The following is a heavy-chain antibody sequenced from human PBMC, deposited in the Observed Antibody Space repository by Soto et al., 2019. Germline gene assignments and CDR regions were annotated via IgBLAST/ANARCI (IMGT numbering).Heavy chain of an antibody. CDR2: ISGSGGST. V-gene: IGHV3-23*01. Sequence: GGSLRLSCAASGFTFSSYAMSWVRQAPGKGLEWVSAISGSGGSTYYADSVKGRFTISRDNSKNTLYLQMNSLRAEDTAVYYCAKATGCGGGSCYSILSNYYYYGMDVWGQGTTVTVSS. CDR1: GFTFSSYA. D-gene: IGHD2-15*01. J-gene: IGHJ6*02. CDR3: AKATGCGGGSCYSILSNYYYYGMDV.